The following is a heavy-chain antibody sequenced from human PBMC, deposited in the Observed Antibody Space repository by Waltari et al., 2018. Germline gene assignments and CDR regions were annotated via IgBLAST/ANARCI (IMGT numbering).Heavy chain of an antibody. D-gene: IGHD6-13*01. CDR1: GGSISSSNW. J-gene: IGHJ4*02. CDR2: IYHSGSN. CDR3: ASGPGRILAAAVNFDY. V-gene: IGHV4-4*02. Sequence: QVQLQESGPGLVKPSGTLSLTCAVSGGSISSSNWWSWVRQPPGKGLEWIGEIYHSGSNNYKPYLKSRVTISVDKSKNQFSLKLSSVTAADTAVYYCASGPGRILAAAVNFDYWGQGTLVTVSS.